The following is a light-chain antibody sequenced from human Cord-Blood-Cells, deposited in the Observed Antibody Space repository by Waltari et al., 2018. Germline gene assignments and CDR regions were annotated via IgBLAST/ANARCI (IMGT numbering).Light chain of an antibody. CDR2: DVS. CDR1: SRDVGGYNN. CDR3: SSYTSSSTVV. Sequence: QSALTQPASVSGSPGQSITISCTGTSRDVGGYNNVSWYQQHPGKATKLMIYDVSNRPSGVSNRFSGSKSGNTASLTISGLQAEDEADYYCSSYTSSSTVVFGGGTKLTVL. V-gene: IGLV2-14*01. J-gene: IGLJ2*01.